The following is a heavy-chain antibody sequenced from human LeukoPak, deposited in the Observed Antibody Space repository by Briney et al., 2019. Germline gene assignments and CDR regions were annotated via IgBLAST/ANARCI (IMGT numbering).Heavy chain of an antibody. CDR2: INHSGST. J-gene: IGHJ5*02. CDR3: ARALGPRITIFGVVIIPRWFDP. D-gene: IGHD3-3*01. Sequence: PSETLSLTCAVYGGSFSGYYWSWIRQPPGKGLEWIGEINHSGSTNYNPSLKSRVTISVDTSKNQFSPKLSSVTAADTAVYYCARALGPRITIFGVVIIPRWFDPWGQGTLVTVSS. CDR1: GGSFSGYY. V-gene: IGHV4-34*01.